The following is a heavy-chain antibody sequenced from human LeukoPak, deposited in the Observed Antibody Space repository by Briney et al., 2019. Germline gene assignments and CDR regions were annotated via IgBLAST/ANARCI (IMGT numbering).Heavy chain of an antibody. D-gene: IGHD2-2*01. J-gene: IGHJ4*02. Sequence: SQTLSLTCAISGDSVSSNSAAWNWIRQSPPRGLDWLGRTYYRSKWYNDYAVSVKSRITINPDTSKNQFSLQLNSVTPEDTAVYYCARDMSSCSSTSCYVDLDYWGQGTLVTVSS. CDR3: ARDMSSCSSTSCYVDLDY. V-gene: IGHV6-1*01. CDR1: GDSVSSNSAA. CDR2: TYYRSKWYN.